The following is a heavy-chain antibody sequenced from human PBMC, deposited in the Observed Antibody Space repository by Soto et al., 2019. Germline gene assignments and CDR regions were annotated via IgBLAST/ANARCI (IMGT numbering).Heavy chain of an antibody. CDR2: IYYSGST. J-gene: IGHJ3*01. D-gene: IGHD2-21*02. CDR3: ARDKVTASYLGAFDF. CDR1: GGSVSSGSYY. Sequence: QVQLQESGPGLVKPSETLSLTCTVSGGSVSSGSYYWSWIRQPPGKGLEWIGYIYYSGSTNYNPSLKSRVTISVDTSKSPFSLKLSSVTAADTAVYYCARDKVTASYLGAFDFWGQGTMVTVSS. V-gene: IGHV4-61*01.